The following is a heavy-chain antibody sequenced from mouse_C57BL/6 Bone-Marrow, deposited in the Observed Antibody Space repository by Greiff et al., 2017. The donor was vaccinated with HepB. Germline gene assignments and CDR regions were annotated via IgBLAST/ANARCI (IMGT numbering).Heavy chain of an antibody. V-gene: IGHV3-6*01. CDR1: GYSITSGYY. CDR3: ARDALLTMDY. J-gene: IGHJ4*01. CDR2: ISYDGSN. D-gene: IGHD6-1*01. Sequence: ESGPGLVKPSQSLSLTCSVTGYSITSGYYWNWIRQFPGNKLEWMGYISYDGSNNYNPSLKNRISFTRDTSKNQFFLKLNSVTTEDTATYYCARDALLTMDYWGQGTSVTVSS.